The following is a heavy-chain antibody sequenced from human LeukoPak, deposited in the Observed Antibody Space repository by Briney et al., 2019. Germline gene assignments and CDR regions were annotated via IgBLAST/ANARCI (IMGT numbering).Heavy chain of an antibody. CDR3: AREEYSSDWYGHDS. Sequence: PSETLSLTCTVSGGSISNTNYYWAWIRQPPGRGLEWIGSIYYTGTTFDNPSLKSRVTLPVDTSKNQFSLRLTSVTAADTAFYYCAREEYSSDWYGHDSWGQGTLVTVSS. J-gene: IGHJ4*02. D-gene: IGHD6-13*01. CDR2: IYYTGTT. CDR1: GGSISNTNYY. V-gene: IGHV4-39*07.